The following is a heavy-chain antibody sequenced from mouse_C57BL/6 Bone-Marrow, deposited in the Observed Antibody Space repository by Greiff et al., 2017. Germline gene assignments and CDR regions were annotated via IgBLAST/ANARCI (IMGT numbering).Heavy chain of an antibody. V-gene: IGHV5-4*01. D-gene: IGHD4-1*01. Sequence: EVKLEESGGGLVKPGGSLKLSCAASGFTFSSYAMSWVRQTPEKRLEWVATISDGGSYTYYPDNVKGRFTISRDNAKNNLYLQMSHLKSEDTAMYYCAREELGLDWDFDYWGQGTTLTVSS. CDR1: GFTFSSYA. J-gene: IGHJ2*01. CDR2: ISDGGSYT. CDR3: AREELGLDWDFDY.